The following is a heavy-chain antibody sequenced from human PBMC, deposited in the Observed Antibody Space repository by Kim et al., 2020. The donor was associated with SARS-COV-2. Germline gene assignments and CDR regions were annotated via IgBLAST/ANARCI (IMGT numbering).Heavy chain of an antibody. D-gene: IGHD3-22*01. J-gene: IGHJ6*03. CDR3: AKDGWLFDYYYYYYMDV. CDR2: ISGDGGST. Sequence: GGSLRLSCAASGFTFDDYAMHWVRQAPGKGLEWVSLISGDGGSTYSADSVKGRFTISRDNSKNSLYLQMNSLRTEDTALYYCAKDGWLFDYYYYYYMDVWGKGTTVTVSS. V-gene: IGHV3-43*02. CDR1: GFTFDDYA.